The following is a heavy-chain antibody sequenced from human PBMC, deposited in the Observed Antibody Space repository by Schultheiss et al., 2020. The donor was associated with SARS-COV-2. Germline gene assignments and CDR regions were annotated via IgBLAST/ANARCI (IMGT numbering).Heavy chain of an antibody. CDR2: IYSGGST. CDR1: GFTFGDYA. Sequence: GGSLRLSCITPGFTFGDYAMSWFRQAPGKGLEWVSVIYSGGSTYYADSVKGRFTISRDNSKNTLYLQMNSLRAEDTAVYYCARRSGGSKDSWGQGTLVTVSS. D-gene: IGHD3-16*01. J-gene: IGHJ4*02. CDR3: ARRSGGSKDS. V-gene: IGHV3-66*04.